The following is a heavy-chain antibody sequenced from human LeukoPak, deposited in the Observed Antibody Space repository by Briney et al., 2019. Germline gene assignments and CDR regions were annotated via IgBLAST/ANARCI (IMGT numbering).Heavy chain of an antibody. CDR2: IRSKSYGGTT. CDR1: GFTFGDYA. J-gene: IGHJ6*02. CDR3: TRDLRNYYAMDV. Sequence: PGRSLRLSCTASGFTFGDYAMSWVRQARGKGLEWVGFIRSKSYGGTTEYAASVKGRFTISRDDSRDIAFLQINSLKTEDTAVYYCTRDLRNYYAMDVWGQGTTVTVSS. V-gene: IGHV3-49*04.